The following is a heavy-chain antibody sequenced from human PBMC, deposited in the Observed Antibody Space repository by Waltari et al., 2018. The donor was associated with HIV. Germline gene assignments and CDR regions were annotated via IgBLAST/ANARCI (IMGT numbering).Heavy chain of an antibody. Sequence: EVQLVESGGGVVQPGGSLRISCAASGFTVSSNYMSWVRQAPGKGLEWVSVIYSGGSTYYADSVKGRFTISRDNSKNTLYLQMNSLRVEDTAVYYCASIAYCGGDCYPRGMDVWGQGTTVTVSS. D-gene: IGHD2-21*02. CDR1: GFTVSSNY. CDR2: IYSGGST. CDR3: ASIAYCGGDCYPRGMDV. V-gene: IGHV3-66*01. J-gene: IGHJ6*02.